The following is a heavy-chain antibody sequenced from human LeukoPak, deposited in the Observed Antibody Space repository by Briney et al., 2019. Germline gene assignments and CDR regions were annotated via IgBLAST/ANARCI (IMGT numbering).Heavy chain of an antibody. CDR2: IQTSGST. CDR3: ARENVATIAARSLDY. CDR1: GASVSSNY. V-gene: IGHV4-4*07. D-gene: IGHD6-6*01. Sequence: SETLSLTCTVSGASVSSNYWSWIRQPAGKGLEWIGRIQTSGSTNYNPSLKSRVTMPVGTSRNHFSLNLSSVTAADTAVYYCARENVATIAARSLDYWGQGTLVTVSS. J-gene: IGHJ4*01.